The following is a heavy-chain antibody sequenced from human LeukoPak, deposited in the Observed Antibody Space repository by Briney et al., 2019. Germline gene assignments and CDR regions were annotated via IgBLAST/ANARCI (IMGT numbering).Heavy chain of an antibody. D-gene: IGHD2-2*01. V-gene: IGHV3-11*01. Sequence: GGSLRLSCAASGFTFRDYYMNWIRQAPGKGLEWISYISSSGNTIYYADSVKGRFTVSRDSAKNSLYLQMNSLRAEDTAVYYCAREVGYCSGTRCYLDYWGQGTLVTVSS. J-gene: IGHJ4*02. CDR1: GFTFRDYY. CDR2: ISSSGNTI. CDR3: AREVGYCSGTRCYLDY.